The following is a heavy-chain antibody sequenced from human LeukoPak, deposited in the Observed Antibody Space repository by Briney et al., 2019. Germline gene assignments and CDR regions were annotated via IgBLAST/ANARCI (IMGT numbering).Heavy chain of an antibody. CDR1: GGSISSYY. V-gene: IGHV4-59*01. CDR3: ARVVRDGSNWFDP. CDR2: IYYSGST. D-gene: IGHD3-10*01. J-gene: IGHJ5*02. Sequence: ASETLSLTCTVSGGSISSYYWSWIRQPPGKGLEWIGYIYYSGSTNYNPSLKSRVTISVDTSKNQFSLKLSSVTAADTAVYYCARVVRDGSNWFDPWGQGTLVTVSS.